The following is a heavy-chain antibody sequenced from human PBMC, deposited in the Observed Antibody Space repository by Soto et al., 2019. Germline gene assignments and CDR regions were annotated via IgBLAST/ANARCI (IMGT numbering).Heavy chain of an antibody. V-gene: IGHV1-69*13. CDR3: ARKARYSSPPMGFDI. D-gene: IGHD6-19*01. Sequence: SVKVSCKASGGTFSSYAISWVRQAPGQGLEWMGGIIPTFGTANYAQKFQGRVTITADESTSTAYMELSSLRSEDTAVYYCARKARYSSPPMGFDIWGQGTMVTVSS. CDR1: GGTFSSYA. CDR2: IIPTFGTA. J-gene: IGHJ3*02.